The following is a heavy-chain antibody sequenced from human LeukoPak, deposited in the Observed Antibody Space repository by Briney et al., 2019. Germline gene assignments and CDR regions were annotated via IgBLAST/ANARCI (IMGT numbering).Heavy chain of an antibody. J-gene: IGHJ4*02. V-gene: IGHV3-21*01. D-gene: IGHD5-12*01. CDR2: ISSSSSYI. Sequence: GGSLRLSCAASGFTFSSYSMNWVRQAPGKGLEWVSSISSSSSYIYYADSVKGRFTISRDNAKNSLYLQMNSLRAEDTAVYYCARGPIKGGYSGYDLDYWGQGTLVTVSS. CDR1: GFTFSSYS. CDR3: ARGPIKGGYSGYDLDY.